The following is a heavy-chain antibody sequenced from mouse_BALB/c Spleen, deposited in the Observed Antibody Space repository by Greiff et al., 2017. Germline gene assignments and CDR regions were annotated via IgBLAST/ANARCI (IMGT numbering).Heavy chain of an antibody. V-gene: IGHV1-7*01. D-gene: IGHD3-1*01. Sequence: QVQLKESGAELAKPGASVKMSCKASGYTFTSYWMHWVKQRPGQGLEWIGYINPSTGYTEYNQKFKDKATLTADKSSSTVYMQLSSLTSEDSAVYYCARAARATPFAYWGQGTLVTVSA. CDR3: ARAARATPFAY. CDR2: INPSTGYT. CDR1: GYTFTSYW. J-gene: IGHJ3*01.